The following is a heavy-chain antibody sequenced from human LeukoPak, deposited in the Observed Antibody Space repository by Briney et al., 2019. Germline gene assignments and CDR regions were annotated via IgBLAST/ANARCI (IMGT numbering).Heavy chain of an antibody. J-gene: IGHJ5*02. Sequence: SQTLSLTCGISGDSVSTNSAAWNWIRQSPSRGLESLGRTYYRSKWYSEYAVSVKSRITIKSDTSKNQFSLELNSVTPEDTAVYYCARDVDTGMRSWGQGTVVTVST. CDR3: ARDVDTGMRS. D-gene: IGHD5-18*01. CDR1: GDSVSTNSAA. CDR2: TYYRSKWYS. V-gene: IGHV6-1*01.